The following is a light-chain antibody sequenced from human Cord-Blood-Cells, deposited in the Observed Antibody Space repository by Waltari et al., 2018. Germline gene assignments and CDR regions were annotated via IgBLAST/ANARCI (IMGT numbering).Light chain of an antibody. J-gene: IGLJ2*01. Sequence: QSALTQPASVSGSAGQSVTISCTGTRSAVGSYNLVSWYQQHPGKAPKLMIYEGSKRPSGVSNRFSGSKSGNTASLTISGLQAEDEADYYCCSYAGSSTLVFGGGTKLTVL. CDR2: EGS. CDR3: CSYAGSSTLV. V-gene: IGLV2-23*01. CDR1: RSAVGSYNL.